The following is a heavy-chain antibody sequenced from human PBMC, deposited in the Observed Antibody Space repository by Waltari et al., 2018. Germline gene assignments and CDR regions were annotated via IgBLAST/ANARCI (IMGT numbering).Heavy chain of an antibody. CDR3: ARDDNINGASDAFDI. CDR2: INESGSKK. D-gene: IGHD2-8*01. J-gene: IGHJ3*02. Sequence: EVSLVESGGDLAQPGASLGLACAGSGFRLTNSWMSWVRQVPGKGLEWVADINESGSKKYYVDSVKGRITISRDNAKNSVDLQMNSLRVEDTAVYYCARDDNINGASDAFDIWGQGTMVTVSS. CDR1: GFRLTNSW. V-gene: IGHV3-7*01.